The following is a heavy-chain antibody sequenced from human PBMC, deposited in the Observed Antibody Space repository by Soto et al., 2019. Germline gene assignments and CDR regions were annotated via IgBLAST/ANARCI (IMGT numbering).Heavy chain of an antibody. D-gene: IGHD6-19*01. CDR3: AKDQFSGWTQWVFDY. V-gene: IGHV3-23*01. J-gene: IGHJ4*02. CDR2: ISGSGGST. Sequence: EVQLLESGGGLVQPGGSLRLSCAASGFTFSSYAMSWVRQAPGKGLEWVSAISGSGGSTYYADSVKGRFTISRDTSKNTLYLQMNSLRAEDTAVYYCAKDQFSGWTQWVFDYWGQGTLVTVSS. CDR1: GFTFSSYA.